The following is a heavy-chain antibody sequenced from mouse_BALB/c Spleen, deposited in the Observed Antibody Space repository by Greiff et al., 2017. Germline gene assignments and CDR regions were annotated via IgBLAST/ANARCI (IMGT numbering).Heavy chain of an antibody. CDR1: GYTFTSYT. J-gene: IGHJ4*01. D-gene: IGHD2-4*01. CDR2: INPSSGYT. V-gene: IGHV1-4*02. CDR3: ARNDYEYYYAMDY. Sequence: QVQLQQSAAELARPGASVKMSCKASGYTFTSYTMHWVKQRPGQGLEWIGYINPSSGYTEYNQKFKDKTTLTADKSSSTAYMQLSSLTSEDSAVYYCARNDYEYYYAMDYWGQGTSVTVSS.